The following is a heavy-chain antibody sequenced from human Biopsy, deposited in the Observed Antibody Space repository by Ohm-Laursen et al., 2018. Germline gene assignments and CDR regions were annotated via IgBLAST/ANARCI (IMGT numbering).Heavy chain of an antibody. CDR2: IYFTGRT. CDR3: TSAGYNPDWNFDL. Sequence: SEPLSLTCTVSGCAIDSYYWSWIRQPPGTALEWIRYIYFTGRTSYHPSLKKRVPMSVNPSKKQCPLGQISMTAADTAVYYCTSAGYNPDWNFDLWGRGTRVTVSS. CDR1: GCAIDSYY. V-gene: IGHV4-59*12. D-gene: IGHD5-24*01. J-gene: IGHJ2*01.